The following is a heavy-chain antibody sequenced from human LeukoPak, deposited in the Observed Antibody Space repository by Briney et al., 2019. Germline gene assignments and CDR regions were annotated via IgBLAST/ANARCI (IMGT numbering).Heavy chain of an antibody. CDR1: GFTFSSYG. CDR3: AKGGGPYCGGDCYWADAFDI. D-gene: IGHD2-21*02. CDR2: IWYDGSNK. Sequence: GGSLRLSCAASGFTFSSYGMHWVRQAPGKGLEGVAVIWYDGSNKYYADSVKGRFTISRDNSKNKLYLQMNSLRAEDTAVYYCAKGGGPYCGGDCYWADAFDIWGQGTMVTVSS. V-gene: IGHV3-33*06. J-gene: IGHJ3*02.